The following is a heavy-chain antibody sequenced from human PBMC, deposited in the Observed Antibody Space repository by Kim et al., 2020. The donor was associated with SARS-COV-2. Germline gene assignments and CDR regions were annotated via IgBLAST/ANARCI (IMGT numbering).Heavy chain of an antibody. Sequence: GSLRLSCAASGFIFRNFGLHWVRQAPGKGLEWVAFISNDGATAIYADSVRGRFTISRDYSENKVYLQMDSLSAGDTAVYHCARPSSSHFDFWGQGTLVSVSS. CDR2: ISNDGATA. CDR3: ARPSSSHFDF. D-gene: IGHD3-10*01. CDR1: GFIFRNFG. J-gene: IGHJ4*02. V-gene: IGHV3-33*05.